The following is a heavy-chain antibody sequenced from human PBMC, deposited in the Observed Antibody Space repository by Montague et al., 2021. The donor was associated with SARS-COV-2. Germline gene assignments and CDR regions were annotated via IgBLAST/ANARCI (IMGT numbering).Heavy chain of an antibody. CDR1: GFTFSSYW. CDR3: VRPPRGGYNYPFDY. CDR2: INSDGSIT. V-gene: IGHV3-74*01. Sequence: SLRLSCAASGFTFSSYWMHWVRQAPGKGLVWVSCINSDGSITTYADSVKGRFTISRGNAKNTVYMQMNSLRAEDTAVYYCVRPPRGGYNYPFDYWGLGTLVTVSS. D-gene: IGHD5-24*01. J-gene: IGHJ4*02.